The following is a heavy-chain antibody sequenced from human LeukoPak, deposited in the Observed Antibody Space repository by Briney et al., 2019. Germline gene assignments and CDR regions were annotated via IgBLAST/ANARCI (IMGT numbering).Heavy chain of an antibody. J-gene: IGHJ4*02. D-gene: IGHD4-17*01. CDR1: GFTFSNYG. Sequence: GGTLRLSCAASGFTFSNYGMSWVRQAPGKGLAWVSAISDSGGTTYYADSVKGRFTISRDNSNNTLYLQMNSLRAEDTAVYYCAKDLTTVTSQGDYWGQGTLVTVSS. CDR3: AKDLTTVTSQGDY. V-gene: IGHV3-23*01. CDR2: ISDSGGTT.